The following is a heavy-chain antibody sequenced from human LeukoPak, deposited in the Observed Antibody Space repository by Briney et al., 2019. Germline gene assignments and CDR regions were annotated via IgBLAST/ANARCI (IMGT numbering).Heavy chain of an antibody. D-gene: IGHD1-14*01. J-gene: IGHJ4*02. CDR3: ARDALTCTTTACSDYLDF. CDR2: IYHTGET. CDR1: GGPINNYY. Sequence: KPSGTLSLTCTVSGGPINNYYWTWIRQSPGKGLEYIGYIYHTGETDYNPSLKSRVTISLDSSKKQFSLKMTSMTAADTAVYYCARDALTCTTTACSDYLDFWGQGTPVTVSS. V-gene: IGHV4-59*12.